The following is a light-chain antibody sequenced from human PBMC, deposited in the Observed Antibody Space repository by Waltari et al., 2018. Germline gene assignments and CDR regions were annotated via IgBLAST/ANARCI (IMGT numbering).Light chain of an antibody. CDR2: EDS. CDR3: CSYAGSFTLV. CDR1: RSDVGSSNL. V-gene: IGLV2-23*01. Sequence: SALTQPASVSGSPGQSITIPCTGTRSDVGSSNLVSWYQEHPGKAPKLMIYEDSKRPSGVSNRFSGSKSGNTASLTISGLQAEDEADYYCCSYAGSFTLVFGGGTKLTVL. J-gene: IGLJ2*01.